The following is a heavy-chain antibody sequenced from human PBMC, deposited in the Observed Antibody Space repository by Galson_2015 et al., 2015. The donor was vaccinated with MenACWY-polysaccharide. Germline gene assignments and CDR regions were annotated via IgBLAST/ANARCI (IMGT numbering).Heavy chain of an antibody. J-gene: IGHJ4*02. CDR3: ARLTIELGHDY. Sequence: SLRLSCAASGFTFSNYWMHWVRQAPGKGPVWVSRINSDASGTDYADSVKGRFTISRVNAKNTLYLQMNSLRAEDTAVYYCARLTIELGHDYWGQGALVTVSA. CDR1: GFTFSNYW. V-gene: IGHV3-74*01. CDR2: INSDASGT. D-gene: IGHD1-1*01.